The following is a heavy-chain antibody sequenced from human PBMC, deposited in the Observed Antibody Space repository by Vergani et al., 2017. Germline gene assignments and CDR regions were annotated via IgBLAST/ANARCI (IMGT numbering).Heavy chain of an antibody. J-gene: IGHJ6*03. Sequence: EVQLVESGGGLVKPGGSLRLSCAASGFTFSNAWMNWVRRAPGKGLEWVGRIKSKTDGGTTDYAAPVKGRFTISRDDSKNTLYLQMNSLKTEDTAVYYCXTDPDYGDYLGGFYYMDVWGKGTTVTVSS. V-gene: IGHV3-15*07. D-gene: IGHD4-17*01. CDR2: IKSKTDGGTT. CDR3: XTDPDYGDYLGGFYYMDV. CDR1: GFTFSNAW.